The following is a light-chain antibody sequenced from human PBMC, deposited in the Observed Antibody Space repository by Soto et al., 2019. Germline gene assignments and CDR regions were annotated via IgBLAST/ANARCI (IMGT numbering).Light chain of an antibody. CDR2: KAS. CDR1: QTISIW. CDR3: QQYIRFPLT. V-gene: IGKV1-5*03. J-gene: IGKJ4*01. Sequence: DIPMTQSPSTLSASVGDRVTITCRASQTISIWLAWYQQKAGRAPKLLIYKASILESGVPSRFSGSGSGTEFTLTISSLQPDDFATYYCQQYIRFPLTFGGGAKVDLK.